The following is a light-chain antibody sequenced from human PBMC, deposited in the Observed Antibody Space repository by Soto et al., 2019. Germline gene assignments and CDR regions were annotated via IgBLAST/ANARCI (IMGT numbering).Light chain of an antibody. Sequence: QSALTQPPSVSGAPGQRVTISCTGSSSNIGAFYDVHWYQQLPGTAPKLLIYENTNRPSGVPDRFSGSKSGTSASLGITGLQAEDEADYYCQSYDSGLGGYVFGTGT. V-gene: IGLV1-40*01. CDR1: SSNIGAFYD. CDR3: QSYDSGLGGYV. J-gene: IGLJ1*01. CDR2: ENT.